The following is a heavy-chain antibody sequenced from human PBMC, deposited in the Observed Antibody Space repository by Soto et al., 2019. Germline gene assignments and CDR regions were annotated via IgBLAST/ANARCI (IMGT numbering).Heavy chain of an antibody. CDR2: ISAYNGNT. D-gene: IGHD6-19*01. CDR3: ARTVKAVAGTPNWFDP. CDR1: GYTFTSYG. Sequence: ASVKVSCTASGYTFTSYGISWVRQAPGQGLEWMGWISAYNGNTNYAQKLQGRVTMTTDTSTSTAYMVLRSLRSDDTAVYYCARTVKAVAGTPNWFDPWGQGTLVTVSS. V-gene: IGHV1-18*01. J-gene: IGHJ5*02.